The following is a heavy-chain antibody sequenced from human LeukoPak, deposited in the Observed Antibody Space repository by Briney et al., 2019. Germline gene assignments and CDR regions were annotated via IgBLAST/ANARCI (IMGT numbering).Heavy chain of an antibody. CDR2: IRYDGSNK. Sequence: GGSLRLSCAASGFTFSSYGMHWVRQAPGKGLEWVAFIRYDGSNKYYADSVKGRFTISRDNSKNTLYLQMNSLRAEDTAVYYCARVDDILTDNNYYLMDVWGKGTTVTIS. CDR3: ARVDDILTDNNYYLMDV. V-gene: IGHV3-30*02. CDR1: GFTFSSYG. D-gene: IGHD3-9*01. J-gene: IGHJ6*03.